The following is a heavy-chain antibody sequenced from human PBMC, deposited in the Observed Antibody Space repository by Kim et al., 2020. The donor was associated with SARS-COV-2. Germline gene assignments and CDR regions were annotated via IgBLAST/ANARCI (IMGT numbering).Heavy chain of an antibody. Sequence: GGSLRLSCAASGFTFSSYGMHWVRQAPGKGLEWVAVIWYDGSNKYYADSVKGRFTISRDNSKNTLYLQMNSLRAEDTAVYYCARENILTGYYPYYYYGMDVWGQGTTVTVSS. V-gene: IGHV3-33*01. D-gene: IGHD3-9*01. CDR3: ARENILTGYYPYYYYGMDV. CDR2: IWYDGSNK. J-gene: IGHJ6*02. CDR1: GFTFSSYG.